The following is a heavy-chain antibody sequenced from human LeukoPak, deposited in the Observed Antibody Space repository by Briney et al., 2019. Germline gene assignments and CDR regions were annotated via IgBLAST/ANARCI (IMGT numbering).Heavy chain of an antibody. J-gene: IGHJ1*01. D-gene: IGHD3-22*01. CDR3: ATRLYYYDSSGYYSEYFQH. Sequence: GGSLTLSCAASGFTFSSYAMSWVRQAPGKGLEWVSAISGSGGSTYYADSVKGRFTISRDNSKNTLYLQMNSLRAEDTAVYYCATRLYYYDSSGYYSEYFQHWGQGTLVTVSS. V-gene: IGHV3-23*01. CDR1: GFTFSSYA. CDR2: ISGSGGST.